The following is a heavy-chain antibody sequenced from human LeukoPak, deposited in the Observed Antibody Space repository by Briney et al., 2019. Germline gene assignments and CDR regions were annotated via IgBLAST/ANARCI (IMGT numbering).Heavy chain of an antibody. CDR1: GFTFSSYE. CDR2: ISSSGSTI. D-gene: IGHD2-2*01. Sequence: GGSLRLSCAASGFTFSSYEMNWVRQAPGKGLEWVTYISSSGSTIYYADSVKGRFTISRDNAKNSLYLQMNSLRAEDTAVYYCAILPAAIPGYYGMDVWGQGTTVTVSS. J-gene: IGHJ6*02. CDR3: AILPAAIPGYYGMDV. V-gene: IGHV3-48*03.